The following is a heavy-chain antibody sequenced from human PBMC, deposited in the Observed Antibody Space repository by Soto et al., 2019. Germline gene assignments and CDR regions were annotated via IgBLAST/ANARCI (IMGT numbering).Heavy chain of an antibody. Sequence: PSETLSLTCTVSGGSISSDRYFWAWIRQPPGKGLEWIGGMFYSGSTYYNPSLKSRGTISVDMSVDMSKNRFSLKLNSVSAADTAIYFCARADYYDSYSYYFLPSDFDFWGQGTLVTVS. CDR1: GGSISSDRYF. CDR2: MFYSGST. D-gene: IGHD3-22*01. V-gene: IGHV4-39*01. J-gene: IGHJ4*02. CDR3: ARADYYDSYSYYFLPSDFDF.